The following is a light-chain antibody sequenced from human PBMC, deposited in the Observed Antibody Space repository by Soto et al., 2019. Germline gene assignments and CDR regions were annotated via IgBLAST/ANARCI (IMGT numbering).Light chain of an antibody. Sequence: QSVLTQPASVSGSPGQSITISCTGTSSDIGGYNYVSWYQQHPGKAPKLIIYEVRNRPSGVSNRFSGSKSGNTASLTISGLQAEDEADYYCSSYTTSTTLVVFGGGTKLTVL. CDR1: SSDIGGYNY. CDR3: SSYTTSTTLVV. CDR2: EVR. V-gene: IGLV2-14*01. J-gene: IGLJ3*02.